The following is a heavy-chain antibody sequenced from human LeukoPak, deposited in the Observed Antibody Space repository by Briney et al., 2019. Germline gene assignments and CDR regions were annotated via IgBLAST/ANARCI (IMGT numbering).Heavy chain of an antibody. Sequence: SETLSLTCTVSGGSISSSSYYWGWIRQPPGKGLEWIGSIYYSGSTYYNPSLKSRVTISVDTSKNQFSLKLSSVPAADTAVYYCARLPVNWYFDLWGRGTLVTVSS. J-gene: IGHJ2*01. CDR2: IYYSGST. CDR1: GGSISSSSYY. D-gene: IGHD3-16*02. V-gene: IGHV4-39*01. CDR3: ARLPVNWYFDL.